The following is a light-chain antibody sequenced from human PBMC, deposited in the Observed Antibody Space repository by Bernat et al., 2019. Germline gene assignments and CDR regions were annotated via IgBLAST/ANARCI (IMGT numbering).Light chain of an antibody. CDR3: AAWDNSLSDLV. CDR2: MNN. V-gene: IGLV1-47*01. CDR1: SSNIGSNY. J-gene: IGLJ3*02. Sequence: QSVLTQPTSASGTPGQRVTISCFGSSSNIGSNYVYWYQQLPGTAPKLLIFMNNQRPSGVPDRFSGSKSGTSASLSVSGLRSEDEADYYCAAWDNSLSDLVFGGGTKLTVL.